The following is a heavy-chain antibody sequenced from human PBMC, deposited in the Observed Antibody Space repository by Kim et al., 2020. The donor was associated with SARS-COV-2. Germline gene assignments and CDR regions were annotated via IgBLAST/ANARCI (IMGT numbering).Heavy chain of an antibody. D-gene: IGHD3-10*01. V-gene: IGHV3-30*18. J-gene: IGHJ6*02. Sequence: GGSLRLSCAASGFTFSSYGMHWVRQAPGKGLEWVAVISYDGSNKYYADSVKGRFTISRDNSKNTLYLQMNSLRAEDTAVYYCAKDLHYYGSGSPRGGYYYYYGMDVWGQGTTVTVSS. CDR2: ISYDGSNK. CDR1: GFTFSSYG. CDR3: AKDLHYYGSGSPRGGYYYYYGMDV.